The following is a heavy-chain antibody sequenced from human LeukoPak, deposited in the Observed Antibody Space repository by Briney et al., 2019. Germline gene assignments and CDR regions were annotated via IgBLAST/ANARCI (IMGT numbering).Heavy chain of an antibody. CDR1: GFRFSAYA. D-gene: IGHD5-18*01. J-gene: IGHJ6*02. CDR3: AREEYKYGLGALDV. Sequence: GGSLRLSCTASGFRFSAYAMRWVRQAPGKGLEWVAVISIDGNTQYYADSVRGRFSISRDNSKNTLYLEMSSLRGEDTGIFYCAREEYKYGLGALDVWGQGTTVTVSS. V-gene: IGHV3-30-3*01. CDR2: ISIDGNTQ.